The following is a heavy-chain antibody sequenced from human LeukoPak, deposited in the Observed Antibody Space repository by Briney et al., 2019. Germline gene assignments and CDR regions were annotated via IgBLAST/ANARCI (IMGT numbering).Heavy chain of an antibody. Sequence: SETLSLTCTLSGGSISTYYWTWLRQPPGKGLEWIGYIYYTGSTNYNPSLKSRVTISVDTSKNQFPLKLSSVTAADTAVYYCARYYYDSSGAWRYYDLWGRGTLVTVSS. J-gene: IGHJ2*01. CDR2: IYYTGST. D-gene: IGHD3-22*01. V-gene: IGHV4-59*01. CDR3: ARYYYDSSGAWRYYDL. CDR1: GGSISTYY.